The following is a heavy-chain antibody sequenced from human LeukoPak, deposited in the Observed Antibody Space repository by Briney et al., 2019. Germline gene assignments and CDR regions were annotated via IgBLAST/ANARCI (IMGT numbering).Heavy chain of an antibody. CDR3: AKVASTTRRHDAFDI. CDR2: ITPSSGGT. J-gene: IGHJ3*02. D-gene: IGHD1-1*01. V-gene: IGHV1-2*02. CDR1: GYTLTDYY. Sequence: ASVKVSCKASGYTLTDYYIHWVRQAPGQGLEWMGWITPSSGGTIYAQKLQGRVTMTRDMSISTAYMELSRLRSDDTAVYYCAKVASTTRRHDAFDIWGQGTLVTVSS.